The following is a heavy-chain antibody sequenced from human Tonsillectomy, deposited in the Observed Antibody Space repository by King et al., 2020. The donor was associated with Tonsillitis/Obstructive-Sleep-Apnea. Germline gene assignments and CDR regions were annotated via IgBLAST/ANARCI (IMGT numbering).Heavy chain of an antibody. J-gene: IGHJ4*02. D-gene: IGHD2-2*02. V-gene: IGHV3-30*04. CDR1: GFTFSSYA. Sequence: VQLVESGGGVVQPGRSLRLSCAASGFTFSSYAMHWVRQAPGKGLEWVAVISFDGSKKYYAESVKGRFTISRDNSKNTLYLQMNSLRAEDTALYFCARDLPMGVCPGAIKGGFDYWGQGTLVTVSS. CDR3: ARDLPMGVCPGAIKGGFDY. CDR2: ISFDGSKK.